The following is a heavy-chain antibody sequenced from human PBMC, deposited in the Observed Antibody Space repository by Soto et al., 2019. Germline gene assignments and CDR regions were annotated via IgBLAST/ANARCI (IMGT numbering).Heavy chain of an antibody. D-gene: IGHD2-2*01. Sequence: QVQLVESGGGVVQPGRSLRLSCAASGFTFSSYGMHWVRQAPGKGLEWVAVISYDGSNKYYADSVKGRFTISRDNSKNTLYLQMNSLRAEDTAVYYCAKDRPIVVVPGYYYYGMDVWGQGTTVTVSS. V-gene: IGHV3-30*18. CDR1: GFTFSSYG. CDR3: AKDRPIVVVPGYYYYGMDV. CDR2: ISYDGSNK. J-gene: IGHJ6*02.